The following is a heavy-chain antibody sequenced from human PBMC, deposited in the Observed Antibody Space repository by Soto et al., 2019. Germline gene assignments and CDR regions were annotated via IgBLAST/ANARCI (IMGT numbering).Heavy chain of an antibody. CDR2: INDRGSI. CDR3: ARESHDILTGSPWVWYFDL. D-gene: IGHD3-9*01. CDR1: GGSFSGYY. J-gene: IGHJ2*01. V-gene: IGHV4-34*01. Sequence: QVQLQQWGAGPLRPLETLSLTCGVSGGSFSGYYWAWIRQSPGKGLEWIGEINDRGSINYNPSLKSRVSISVDTSKNHYSLNLRSVPAADTAVYSCARESHDILTGSPWVWYFDLWGRGTLVTVSS.